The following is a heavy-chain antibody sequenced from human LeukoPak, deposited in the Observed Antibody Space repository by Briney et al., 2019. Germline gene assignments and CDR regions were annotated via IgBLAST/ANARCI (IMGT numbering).Heavy chain of an antibody. CDR3: ARRFGELLNYMDV. CDR2: ISSSSSYI. V-gene: IGHV3-21*01. J-gene: IGHJ6*03. D-gene: IGHD3-10*01. CDR1: GDSITITNYY. Sequence: ETLSLTCTVSGDSITITNYYWGWIRQPPGKGLEWVSSISSSSSYIYYADSVKGRFTISRDNAKNSLYLQMNSLRAEDMAVYYCARRFGELLNYMDVWGKGTTVTVSS.